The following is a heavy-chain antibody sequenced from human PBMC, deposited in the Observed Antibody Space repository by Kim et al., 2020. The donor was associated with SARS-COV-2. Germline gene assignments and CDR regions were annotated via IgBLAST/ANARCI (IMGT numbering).Heavy chain of an antibody. Sequence: SETLSLTCTVSGGSISSSGYYWSWIRQPPGKGLEWIGNIYYSGSTYYNPSLKSRVTISVDTSKNQFSLKLSSVTAADTAVYYCARLRSNRRSWYYYYGMDVWGQGTTVTVSS. V-gene: IGHV4-31*03. J-gene: IGHJ6*02. CDR3: ARLRSNRRSWYYYYGMDV. CDR1: GGSISSSGYY. D-gene: IGHD6-13*01. CDR2: IYYSGST.